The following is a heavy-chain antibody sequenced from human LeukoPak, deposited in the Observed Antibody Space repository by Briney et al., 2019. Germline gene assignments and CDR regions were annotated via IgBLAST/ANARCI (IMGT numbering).Heavy chain of an antibody. Sequence: GGSLRLSCAASGFTFRNYAMTWVRQAPGKGLEWVSAISDDGSDPKNAVTVKGRFTISRDNSKNRLYLQMNSLRAEDTAIYFCAKDWSCASWGQGTLVTVSS. V-gene: IGHV3-23*01. D-gene: IGHD3-16*01. CDR1: GFTFRNYA. J-gene: IGHJ4*02. CDR3: AKDWSCAS. CDR2: ISDDGSDP.